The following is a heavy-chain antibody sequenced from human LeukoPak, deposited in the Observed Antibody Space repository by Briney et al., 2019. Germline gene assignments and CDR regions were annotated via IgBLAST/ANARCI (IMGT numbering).Heavy chain of an antibody. Sequence: PGGPLRLSCAASGFTFSSYSMNWVRQAPGKGLEWVSSISSSSSYIYYADSVKGRFTISRDNAKNSLYLQMNSLRAEDTAVYYWARDFSGGYDYWVDPWGQGTLVTVSS. D-gene: IGHD5-12*01. J-gene: IGHJ5*02. CDR1: GFTFSSYS. V-gene: IGHV3-21*01. CDR2: ISSSSSYI. CDR3: ARDFSGGYDYWVDP.